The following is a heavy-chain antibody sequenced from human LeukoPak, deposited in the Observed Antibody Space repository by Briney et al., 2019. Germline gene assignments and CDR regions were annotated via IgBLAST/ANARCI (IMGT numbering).Heavy chain of an antibody. CDR1: GFTVSSTY. Sequence: GGSLRLSCAVSGFTVSSTYMSWVRQAPGKGLEWVSVIFTGSSADYAESVKGRFTISRDNSRNTLHLQMNSLRAEDTAVYYCAKQQARPYSSGWEPLGYWGQGTRVTVSS. D-gene: IGHD6-19*01. CDR2: IFTGSSA. J-gene: IGHJ4*02. CDR3: AKQQARPYSSGWEPLGY. V-gene: IGHV3-66*04.